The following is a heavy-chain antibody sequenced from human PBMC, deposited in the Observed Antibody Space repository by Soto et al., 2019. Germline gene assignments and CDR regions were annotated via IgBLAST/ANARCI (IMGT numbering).Heavy chain of an antibody. Sequence: SETLSLTCAVHGGSFSGYYWSWIRQPPGKGLEWIGEINHSGSTNYNPSLKSRVTISVDTSKNQFSLKLSSVTAADTAVYYCARGRDYYGSGSSQKDWFDPWGQGTLVTVSS. J-gene: IGHJ5*02. CDR3: ARGRDYYGSGSSQKDWFDP. CDR2: INHSGST. CDR1: GGSFSGYY. V-gene: IGHV4-34*01. D-gene: IGHD3-10*01.